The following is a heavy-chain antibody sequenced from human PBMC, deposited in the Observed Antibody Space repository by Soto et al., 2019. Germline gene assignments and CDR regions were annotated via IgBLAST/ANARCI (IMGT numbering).Heavy chain of an antibody. J-gene: IGHJ4*02. CDR1: GGSISSSSYY. V-gene: IGHV4-39*01. Sequence: SETLSLTCTVSGGSISSSSYYWGWIRQPPGKGLEWIGSIYYSGSTYYNPSLKSRVTISVDTSKNQFSLKLSSVTAADTAVYYCAGRRDGYNYLAYWGQGTLVTFSS. CDR3: AGRRDGYNYLAY. D-gene: IGHD5-12*01. CDR2: IYYSGST.